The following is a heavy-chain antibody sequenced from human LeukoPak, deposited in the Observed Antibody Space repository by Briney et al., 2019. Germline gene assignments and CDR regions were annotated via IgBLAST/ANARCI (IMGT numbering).Heavy chain of an antibody. CDR1: GFTFSSYA. D-gene: IGHD3-16*01. J-gene: IGHJ4*02. Sequence: GGSLRLSCAASGFTFSSYAMTWVRQAPGKGLEWVSAISGSGDSTYYADSVKGRFTISRDNSKNTLYLQMNSLRVEDTAVFYCAKAGGNWVSHFDYWGQGTLVTVSS. V-gene: IGHV3-23*01. CDR3: AKAGGNWVSHFDY. CDR2: ISGSGDST.